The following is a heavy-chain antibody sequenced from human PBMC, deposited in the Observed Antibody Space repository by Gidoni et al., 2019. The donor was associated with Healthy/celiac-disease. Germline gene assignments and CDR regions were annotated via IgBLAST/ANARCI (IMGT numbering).Heavy chain of an antibody. D-gene: IGHD2-21*02. CDR3: ARGHGGNSGHY. CDR2: INPNSGGT. CDR1: GYTFNGYY. Sequence: QVQLVQSGAEVKKPGASVQVSCQASGYTFNGYYMHWVRQAPGQGLEWMGCINPNSGGTNYAHKFQGRVTMTRDTSISTAYMELSRLRSDDTAVYYCARGHGGNSGHYWGQGTLVTVSS. V-gene: IGHV1-2*07. J-gene: IGHJ4*02.